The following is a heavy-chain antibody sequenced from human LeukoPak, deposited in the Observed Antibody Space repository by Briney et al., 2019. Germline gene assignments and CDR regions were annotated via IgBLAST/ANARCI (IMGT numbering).Heavy chain of an antibody. Sequence: GGSLRLSCAASGFTFSSYAMNWVRQAPGKGLEWVSTISYDGDNKYYADSVKGRFTISRDKSKNTLYLQMDSLRAEDTAVYYCAKGREAYSASYTPFDYWGQGTLVTVSP. D-gene: IGHD1-26*01. CDR2: ISYDGDNK. J-gene: IGHJ4*02. V-gene: IGHV3-23*01. CDR1: GFTFSSYA. CDR3: AKGREAYSASYTPFDY.